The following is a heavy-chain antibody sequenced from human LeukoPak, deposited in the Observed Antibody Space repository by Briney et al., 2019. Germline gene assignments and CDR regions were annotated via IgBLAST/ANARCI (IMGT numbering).Heavy chain of an antibody. D-gene: IGHD6-13*01. CDR1: GFTFSSYS. Sequence: GGSLRFSCAASGFTFSSYSMNWVRQAPGKGLEWVSSISSSSSYIYYADSVKGRFTISRDNAKNSLYLQMNSLRAEDTAVYYCARVGSSWYYFDYWGQGTLVTVSS. J-gene: IGHJ4*02. CDR2: ISSSSSYI. CDR3: ARVGSSWYYFDY. V-gene: IGHV3-21*01.